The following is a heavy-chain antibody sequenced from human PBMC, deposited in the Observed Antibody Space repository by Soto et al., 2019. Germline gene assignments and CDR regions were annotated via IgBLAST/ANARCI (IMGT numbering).Heavy chain of an antibody. D-gene: IGHD3-22*01. Sequence: SETLSLTCAVYCGSFSGYYWSWIRQPPGKGLEWIGEINHSGSTNYNPSLKSRVTISVDTSKNQFSLKLSSVTAADTAVYYCARGPKLDYYDSSGYYYDGWGQGTLVTVSS. CDR2: INHSGST. V-gene: IGHV4-34*01. J-gene: IGHJ4*02. CDR1: CGSFSGYY. CDR3: ARGPKLDYYDSSGYYYDG.